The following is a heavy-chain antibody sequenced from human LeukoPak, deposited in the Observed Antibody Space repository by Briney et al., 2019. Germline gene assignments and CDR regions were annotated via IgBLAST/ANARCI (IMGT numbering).Heavy chain of an antibody. CDR2: INHSGST. D-gene: IGHD3-10*01. V-gene: IGHV4-34*01. CDR1: GGSFSGYY. Sequence: PSETLSLTCAVYGGSFSGYYWSWIRQPPGKGLEWIGEINHSGSTNYNPSLKSRVTISVDTSKNQFPLKLSSVTAADTAVYYCARGTNKSGSGSYSRPYFDYWGQGTLVTVSS. CDR3: ARGTNKSGSGSYSRPYFDY. J-gene: IGHJ4*02.